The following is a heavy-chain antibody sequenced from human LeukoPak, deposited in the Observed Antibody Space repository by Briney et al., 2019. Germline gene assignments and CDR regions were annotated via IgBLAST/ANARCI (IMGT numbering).Heavy chain of an antibody. D-gene: IGHD1-20*01. Sequence: QSGGSLRLSCTTSGFTFSNYAMTWVRQAPGKGLEWVSTISGGGSTTFYADSVKGRFTITRDNSKSTLFLQMNTLRAEETAVYYCAKNGRISDYYYYYMDVWGKGTTVSVSS. J-gene: IGHJ6*03. V-gene: IGHV3-23*01. CDR1: GFTFSNYA. CDR2: ISGGGSTT. CDR3: AKNGRISDYYYYYMDV.